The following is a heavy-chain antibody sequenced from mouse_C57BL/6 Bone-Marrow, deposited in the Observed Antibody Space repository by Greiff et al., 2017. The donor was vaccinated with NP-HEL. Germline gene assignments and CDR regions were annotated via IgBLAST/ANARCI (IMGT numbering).Heavy chain of an antibody. J-gene: IGHJ4*01. CDR3: ARDQNYGSRDAMDY. V-gene: IGHV5-4*01. Sequence: EVKLVESGGGLVKPGESLKFSCAASGFTFSSYAMSWVRQTPEKRLEWVATISDGGSYTYYPDNVKGRFTISRDNAKNNLYLQMSHLKSEDTAMYYCARDQNYGSRDAMDYWGQGTSVTVSS. CDR2: ISDGGSYT. CDR1: GFTFSSYA. D-gene: IGHD1-1*01.